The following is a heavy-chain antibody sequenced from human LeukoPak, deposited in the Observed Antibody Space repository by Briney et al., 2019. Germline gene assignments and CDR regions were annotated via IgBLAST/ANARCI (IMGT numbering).Heavy chain of an antibody. D-gene: IGHD6-13*01. CDR3: VRGGGIVAPGIPFGY. CDR2: ISTNGSST. V-gene: IGHV3-74*01. J-gene: IGHJ4*02. CDR1: GFTFSSYW. Sequence: PGGSLRLSCAVSGFTFSSYWMHWVRQAPGKGLVWVSRISTNGSSTSYADSVEGRFTISRDNAKNTLILQMNSLRAEDTAVYYCVRGGGIVAPGIPFGYWGQGTLVTVAS.